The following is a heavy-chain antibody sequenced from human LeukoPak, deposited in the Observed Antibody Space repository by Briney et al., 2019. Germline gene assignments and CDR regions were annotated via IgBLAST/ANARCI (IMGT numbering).Heavy chain of an antibody. D-gene: IGHD3-3*01. V-gene: IGHV1-46*03. J-gene: IGHJ5*02. CDR1: GYTFTSYY. Sequence: ASVKVSCKASGYTFTSYYMHWVRQAPGQGLEWMGIINPSGGSTSYAQKFQGRVTMTRDTSTSTVYMELSSLRSEDTAVYYCARDSIPPFGVVNRGWFDPWGQGTLVTVSS. CDR3: ARDSIPPFGVVNRGWFDP. CDR2: INPSGGST.